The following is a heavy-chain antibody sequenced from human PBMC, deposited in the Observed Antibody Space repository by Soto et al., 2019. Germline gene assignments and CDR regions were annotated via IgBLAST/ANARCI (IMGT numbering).Heavy chain of an antibody. Sequence: QVQLQESGPGLVKPSRTLSLTCTVSGGSISSGGYYWSWIRQHPGKGLEWIGYIYYSGSTYYNPSLKSRVTISVDTSKNQFSLKLSSVTAADTAVYYCASPRAGDYENRNSVGAFDIWGQGTMVTVSS. V-gene: IGHV4-31*03. CDR3: ASPRAGDYENRNSVGAFDI. CDR2: IYYSGST. CDR1: GGSISSGGYY. D-gene: IGHD4-17*01. J-gene: IGHJ3*02.